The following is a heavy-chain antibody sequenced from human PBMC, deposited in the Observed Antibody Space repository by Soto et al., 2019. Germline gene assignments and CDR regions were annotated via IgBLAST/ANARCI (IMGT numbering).Heavy chain of an antibody. CDR1: GYTLTSYS. CDR3: ARGLPLAADY. CDR2: INAGNGNT. Sequence: ASVKLSCKDSGYTLTSYSMHWVRQAPGQRVASMGWINAGNGNTKYSQKFQGRVTITRDTSASTAYMELSSLRSEDTAVYYCARGLPLAADYWGQGTLVTVSS. V-gene: IGHV1-3*01. J-gene: IGHJ4*02.